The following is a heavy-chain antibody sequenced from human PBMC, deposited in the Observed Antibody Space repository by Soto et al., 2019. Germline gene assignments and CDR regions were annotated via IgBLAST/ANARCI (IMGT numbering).Heavy chain of an antibody. CDR2: ISPKSGGT. CDR3: ARPASYVSDWYEFDL. D-gene: IGHD6-19*01. V-gene: IGHV1-2*02. CDR1: GYTFTGYY. Sequence: ASVKVSCKASGYTFTGYYMHWVRQAPGQGFEWMGRISPKSGGTNYAQKFQGRVTMTWDTSLNTAYMELSSLMFEDTAVYYCARPASYVSDWYEFDLWGQGTLVTVSS. J-gene: IGHJ5*02.